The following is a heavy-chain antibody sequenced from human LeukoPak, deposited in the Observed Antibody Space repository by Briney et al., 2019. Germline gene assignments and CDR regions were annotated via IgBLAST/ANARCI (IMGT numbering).Heavy chain of an antibody. CDR1: GFTFDDYG. D-gene: IGHD1-26*01. CDR2: INWNGGST. Sequence: LSGGSLRLSCAASGFTFDDYGMSWVGQAPGKGLEWVSGINWNGGSTGYADSVKGRFTISRDNAKNSLYLQMNSLRAEDTALYYCARVPWEPDAFDIWGQGTMVTVSS. V-gene: IGHV3-20*04. CDR3: ARVPWEPDAFDI. J-gene: IGHJ3*02.